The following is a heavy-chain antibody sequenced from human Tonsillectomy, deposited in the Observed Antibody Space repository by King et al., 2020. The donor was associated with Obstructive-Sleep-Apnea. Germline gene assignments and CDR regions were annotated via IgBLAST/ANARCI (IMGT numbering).Heavy chain of an antibody. CDR3: AKDEVDDFWRGYPHNWFDP. D-gene: IGHD3-3*01. CDR2: ISYDGSRK. J-gene: IGHJ5*02. CDR1: GFTFSDYT. V-gene: IGHV3-30*04. Sequence: VQLVESGGGVAQPGRSLRLSCAASGFTFSDYTLHWVRQAPGKGLEWVAVISYDGSRKFYADSVKGRFTISRDDSNNTLYLQMNALRAEDTALYYCAKDEVDDFWRGYPHNWFDPWGQGSLVTVSS.